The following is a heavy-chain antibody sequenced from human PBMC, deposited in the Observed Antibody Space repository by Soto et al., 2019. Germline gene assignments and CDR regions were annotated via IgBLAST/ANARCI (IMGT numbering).Heavy chain of an antibody. CDR3: ARDSGGYYRFDP. Sequence: SSETLSLTCAVSGFSISSGYFWGGIRQPPGKGPEWLGSIYHSGTTYYNPSVKGRVTISVDTSKNQFSLKMSSVTAADTAVYYCARDSGGYYRFDPWGQGTLVTVYS. J-gene: IGHJ5*02. CDR1: GFSISSGYF. CDR2: IYHSGTT. V-gene: IGHV4-38-2*02. D-gene: IGHD3-22*01.